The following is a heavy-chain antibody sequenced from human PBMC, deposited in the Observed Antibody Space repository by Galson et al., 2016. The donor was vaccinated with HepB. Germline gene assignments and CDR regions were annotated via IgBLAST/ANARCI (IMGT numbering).Heavy chain of an antibody. J-gene: IGHJ5*01. Sequence: ALVKPTQTLTLTCTFSGFSLSTAGMGVGWIRQPPGKALEWLALIYWDDDVRYSPSLKNRLTITKGTSENQVVLTMTNMNPVDTATYYCAHHWEWFDFWGQGNLVIVSS. CDR3: AHHWEWFDF. CDR1: GFSLSTAGMG. CDR2: IYWDDDV. V-gene: IGHV2-5*08. D-gene: IGHD1-26*01.